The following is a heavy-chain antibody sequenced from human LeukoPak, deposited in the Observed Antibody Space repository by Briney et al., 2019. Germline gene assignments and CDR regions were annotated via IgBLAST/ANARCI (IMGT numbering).Heavy chain of an antibody. Sequence: AVKVSCKASGGTFSSYAISWVRQAPGQGLEWMGRIIPIFGTANYAQKFQGRVTITTDESTSTAYMELSSLRSEDTAVYYCARDPVYDSSGYYLKYWGQGTLVTVSS. J-gene: IGHJ4*02. V-gene: IGHV1-69*05. CDR3: ARDPVYDSSGYYLKY. CDR1: GGTFSSYA. D-gene: IGHD3-22*01. CDR2: IIPIFGTA.